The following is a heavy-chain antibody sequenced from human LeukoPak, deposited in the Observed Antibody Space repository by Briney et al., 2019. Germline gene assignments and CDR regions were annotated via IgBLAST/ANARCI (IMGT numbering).Heavy chain of an antibody. J-gene: IGHJ5*02. CDR3: ARDRGAALLGAFDP. Sequence: GGSLRLSCAASRFTFDDYGMSWVRQAPGKGLEWVSGINWNGGRTGYADSVKGRFTISRDNAKNSLYLQMNSLRAEDTALYRCARDRGAALLGAFDPWGQGTLVTVSS. V-gene: IGHV3-20*01. CDR1: RFTFDDYG. CDR2: INWNGGRT. D-gene: IGHD6-6*01.